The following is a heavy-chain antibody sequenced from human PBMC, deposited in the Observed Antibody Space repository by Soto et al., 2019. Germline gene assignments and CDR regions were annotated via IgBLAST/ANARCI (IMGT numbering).Heavy chain of an antibody. CDR1: GGTFSSYG. J-gene: IGHJ5*02. V-gene: IGHV1-69*13. Sequence: ASVKVSCKASGGTFSSYGISWVRQAPGQGLEWMGGIIPIFGTANYAQKFQGRVTITADESTSTAYMELSSLRSEDTAVYYCARGGSGSGWWRWFDPWGQGTRVTVAS. D-gene: IGHD6-19*01. CDR2: IIPIFGTA. CDR3: ARGGSGSGWWRWFDP.